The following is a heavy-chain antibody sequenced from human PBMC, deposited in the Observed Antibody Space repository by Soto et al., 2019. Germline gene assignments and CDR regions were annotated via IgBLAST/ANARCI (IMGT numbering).Heavy chain of an antibody. D-gene: IGHD3-3*01. Sequence: QITLNESGPTVVRPTETLTLTCRFSGFSLTTSGVGVGWIRQSPGKAPEWLALIYWDDDKRYSASLKSRLTITKDTSKTQVVPTVSDLDPTDTGTYYCAHRVLRTVFGLVTTTAIYFDFWGQGTPVAVSS. CDR3: AHRVLRTVFGLVTTTAIYFDF. V-gene: IGHV2-5*02. J-gene: IGHJ4*02. CDR1: GFSLTTSGVG. CDR2: IYWDDDK.